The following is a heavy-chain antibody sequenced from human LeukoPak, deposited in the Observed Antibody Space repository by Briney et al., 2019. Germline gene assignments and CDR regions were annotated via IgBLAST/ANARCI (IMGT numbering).Heavy chain of an antibody. D-gene: IGHD1-14*01. J-gene: IGHJ4*02. CDR2: VDPSDGDT. V-gene: IGHV1-46*01. CDR3: AGDRGRTFDFEF. Sequence: VASVKVSCKAAGHTFTTYNFYWVRQAPGQGLGWMGIVDPSDGDTSYAQKFRGRVAKTRDMSTSTIYLELKSLRSDDTALYYCAGDRGRTFDFEFWGQGTQVTVS. CDR1: GHTFTTYN.